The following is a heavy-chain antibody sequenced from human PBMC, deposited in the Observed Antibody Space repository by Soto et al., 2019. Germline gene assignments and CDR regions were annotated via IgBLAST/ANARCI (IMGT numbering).Heavy chain of an antibody. CDR1: GDIFTRYS. CDR3: AGAPAGDYYYYYKFDV. Sequence: SVKVSCKASGDIFTRYSFSWVRQAPGQGLEWMGGVIPLFGTANYGQKFQGRVTITADKSTSTAFMDIRGLRSDDTAVYYCAGAPAGDYYYYYKFDVWGRGTAVTVSS. CDR2: VIPLFGTA. V-gene: IGHV1-69*06. J-gene: IGHJ6*02. D-gene: IGHD2-21*02.